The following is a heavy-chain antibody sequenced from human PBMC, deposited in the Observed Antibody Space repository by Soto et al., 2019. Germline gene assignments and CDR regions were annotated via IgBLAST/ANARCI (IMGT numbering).Heavy chain of an antibody. V-gene: IGHV3-73*02. D-gene: IGHD4-17*01. J-gene: IGHJ3*02. CDR3: TRTGPLTTVTTYASDI. CDR1: GFTFSGSA. Sequence: EVQLVESGGGLVQPGGSLKLSCAASGFTFSGSAMHWVRQASGKGLEWVGRIRSQVNDYATAYAASVKGMFTISRDDSENTAYLQMNSLKIEDTAVYYCTRTGPLTTVTTYASDIWGQGTMVPVSS. CDR2: IRSQVNDYAT.